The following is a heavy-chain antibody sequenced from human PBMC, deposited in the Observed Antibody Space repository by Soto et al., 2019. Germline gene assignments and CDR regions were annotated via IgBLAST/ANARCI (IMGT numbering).Heavy chain of an antibody. CDR2: IHDSGNT. J-gene: IGHJ5*02. D-gene: IGHD3-22*01. Sequence: KPSETLSLTCTVFGGSVSIGDYLWSWIRQRPGKGLEWIGYIHDSGNTYYNPSLKSRVTISLDTSKNQFSLKVTSVTAADTAVYFSRRGRGVDPGDYASVFGRWGRGTLGTDCS. CDR1: GGSVSIGDYL. V-gene: IGHV4-30-4*01. CDR3: RRGRGVDPGDYASVFGR.